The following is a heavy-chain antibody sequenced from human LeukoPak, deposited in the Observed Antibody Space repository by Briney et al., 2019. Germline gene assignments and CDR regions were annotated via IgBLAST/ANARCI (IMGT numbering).Heavy chain of an antibody. CDR1: GGTFSSYA. Sequence: SVKVSCKASGGTFSSYAISWVRQAPGQGLEWMGRIIPILGIANYAQKFQGRVTITADKSTSTAYMELSSLRSEDTAVYYCATPRNYYYGSGSYRTEFDYWGQGTLVTVSS. J-gene: IGHJ4*02. D-gene: IGHD3-10*01. CDR2: IIPILGIA. CDR3: ATPRNYYYGSGSYRTEFDY. V-gene: IGHV1-69*04.